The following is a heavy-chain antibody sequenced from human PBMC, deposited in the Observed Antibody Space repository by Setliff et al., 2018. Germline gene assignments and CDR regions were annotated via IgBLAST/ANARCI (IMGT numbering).Heavy chain of an antibody. CDR3: ARDLDYQYYYETSGRDAFDI. D-gene: IGHD3-22*01. CDR2: IIPIFGTP. CDR1: GGTFSRSA. V-gene: IGHV1-69*13. Sequence: GPPVKVSCKASGGTFSRSAISWVRQAPGQGLEWMGGIIPIFGTPTYAQKFQGRVTIIADESTSTTYMELSSLRSEGTAVYYCARDLDYQYYYETSGRDAFDIWGLGTMVTVSS. J-gene: IGHJ3*02.